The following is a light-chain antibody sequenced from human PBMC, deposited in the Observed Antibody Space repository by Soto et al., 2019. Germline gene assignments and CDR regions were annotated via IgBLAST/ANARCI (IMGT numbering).Light chain of an antibody. J-gene: IGLJ1*01. V-gene: IGLV2-14*01. CDR2: DVT. CDR1: SSDVGGYNF. Sequence: QSVRTQPASVSGSPGQSITISCTGTSSDVGGYNFVSWYQQHPDKAPKLMIYDVTNRPSGVSNRFSGSKSGNTASLTISGLQAEDEADYYCSSYTSISTYAFGTGTKVTVL. CDR3: SSYTSISTYA.